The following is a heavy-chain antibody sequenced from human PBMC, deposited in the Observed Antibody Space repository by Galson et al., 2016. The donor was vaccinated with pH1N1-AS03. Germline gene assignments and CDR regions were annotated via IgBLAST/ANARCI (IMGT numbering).Heavy chain of an antibody. Sequence: LRLSCAASGFIFSSYEMNWVRQAPGKGLEWVSYISSSGNTIYYADSVKGRFTISRDNAKTSLYLQMNSLRAEDTAVYYCARALSEQYYDILTGNDPWGQGTLVTVSS. V-gene: IGHV3-48*03. CDR3: ARALSEQYYDILTGNDP. CDR1: GFIFSSYE. J-gene: IGHJ5*02. D-gene: IGHD3-9*01. CDR2: ISSSGNTI.